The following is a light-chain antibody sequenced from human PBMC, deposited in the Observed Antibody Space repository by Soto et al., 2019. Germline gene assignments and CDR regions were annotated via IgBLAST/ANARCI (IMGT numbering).Light chain of an antibody. V-gene: IGKV3-20*01. CDR3: QQYGSSPWP. J-gene: IGKJ5*01. Sequence: EIVMTQSPATLSVSPGERATLSCRASRNINGNYLGWYQLKRGQAPRLLIYGTSTRATGIPDRFSGSGSGTDFTLTISRLEPEDFAVYYCQQYGSSPWPFGQGTRLEI. CDR1: RNINGNY. CDR2: GTS.